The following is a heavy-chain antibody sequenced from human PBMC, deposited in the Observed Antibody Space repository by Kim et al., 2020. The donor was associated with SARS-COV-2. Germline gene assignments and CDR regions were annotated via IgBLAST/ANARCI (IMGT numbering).Heavy chain of an antibody. V-gene: IGHV4-34*01. CDR2: INHSGST. Sequence: SETLSLTCAVYGGSFSGYYWSWIRQPPGKGLEWIGEINHSGSTNYNPSLKSRVTISVDTSKNQFSLKLSSVTAADTAVYYCAREASGYLPYYGMDVWGLGTTVTVSS. J-gene: IGHJ6*02. CDR3: AREASGYLPYYGMDV. D-gene: IGHD2-15*01. CDR1: GGSFSGYY.